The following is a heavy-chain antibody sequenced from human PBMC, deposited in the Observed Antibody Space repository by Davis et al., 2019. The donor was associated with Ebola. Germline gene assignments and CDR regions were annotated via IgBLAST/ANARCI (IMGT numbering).Heavy chain of an antibody. D-gene: IGHD2-15*01. J-gene: IGHJ6*02. CDR2: IWYDGSNK. CDR3: AGELVVVRKEYYYYYGMDV. Sequence: PGGSLRLSCAASGFTFSSYGMHWVRQAPGKGLEWVAVIWYDGSNKYYADSVKGRFTISRDNSKNTLYLQMNSLRAEDTAVYYCAGELVVVRKEYYYYYGMDVWGQGTTVTVSS. CDR1: GFTFSSYG. V-gene: IGHV3-33*01.